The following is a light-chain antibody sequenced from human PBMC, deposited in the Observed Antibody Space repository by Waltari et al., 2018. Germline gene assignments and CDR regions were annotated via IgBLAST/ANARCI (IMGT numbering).Light chain of an antibody. CDR2: KAS. CDR1: QSISSW. J-gene: IGKJ1*01. Sequence: DIQMPQSPSSLSSSLGDTVTITCRARQSISSWLDWYQQKPGKAPKLLIYKASTLQSGVPSRFSGSGSGTGFTLTISSLQPEDFATYYCLQYSSSPWTFGQGTKVEIK. CDR3: LQYSSSPWT. V-gene: IGKV1D-16*02.